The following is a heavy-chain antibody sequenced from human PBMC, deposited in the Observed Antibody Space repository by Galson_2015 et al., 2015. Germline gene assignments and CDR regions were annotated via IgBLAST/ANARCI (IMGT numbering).Heavy chain of an antibody. J-gene: IGHJ4*02. CDR3: ARHCAGDCDWLFHEDY. D-gene: IGHD3-9*01. Sequence: QSGAEVKKPGESLRISCTGSGYSFTSYWISWVRQMPGKGLEWMGRIDPSDSYTNYSPSFQGHVTISADKSISTAYLQWSSLKASDTAMYYCARHCAGDCDWLFHEDYWGQGTLVTVSS. V-gene: IGHV5-10-1*01. CDR2: IDPSDSYT. CDR1: GYSFTSYW.